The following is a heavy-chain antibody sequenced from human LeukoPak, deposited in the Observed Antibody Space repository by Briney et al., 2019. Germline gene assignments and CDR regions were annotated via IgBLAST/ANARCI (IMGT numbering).Heavy chain of an antibody. CDR2: ISGSGGST. CDR3: AKVPERITMIVVARWCYFDY. Sequence: QPGGSLRLSCAASGFTFSSYAMSWVRQAPGKGLEWVSAISGSGGSTYYADSVEGRFTISRDNSKNTLYLQMKSLRAEDTAVYYCAKVPERITMIVVARWCYFDYWGQGTLVTVSS. J-gene: IGHJ4*02. D-gene: IGHD3-22*01. V-gene: IGHV3-23*01. CDR1: GFTFSSYA.